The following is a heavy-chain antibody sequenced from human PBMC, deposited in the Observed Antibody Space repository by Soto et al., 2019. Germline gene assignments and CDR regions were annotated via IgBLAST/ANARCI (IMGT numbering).Heavy chain of an antibody. CDR3: ARPDVDIVATDYPDYYYYYGMDV. D-gene: IGHD5-12*01. J-gene: IGHJ6*02. CDR1: GGTFSSYA. CDR2: IIPIFGTA. V-gene: IGHV1-69*13. Sequence: SVKVSCKASGGTFSSYAISWVRQAPGQGLEWMGGIIPIFGTANYAQKFQGRVTITADESTSTAYMELSSLRSEDTAVYYCARPDVDIVATDYPDYYYYYGMDVWGQGTTVTVSS.